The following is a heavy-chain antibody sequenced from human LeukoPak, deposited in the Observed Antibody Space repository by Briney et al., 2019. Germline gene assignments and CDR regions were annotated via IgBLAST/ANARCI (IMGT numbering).Heavy chain of an antibody. J-gene: IGHJ4*02. CDR1: GFTFSSYA. Sequence: PGGSLRLSCAASGFTFSSYAMHWVRQAPGKGLEWVAVISYDGSNKYYADSVKGRFTISRDNSKNTLYLPMNRLRAEDTAVYYCARERAKYYFDYWGQGTLVTVSS. CDR2: ISYDGSNK. V-gene: IGHV3-30*01. CDR3: ARERAKYYFDY.